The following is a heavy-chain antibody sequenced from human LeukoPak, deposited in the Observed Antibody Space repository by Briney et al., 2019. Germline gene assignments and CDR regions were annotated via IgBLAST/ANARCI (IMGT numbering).Heavy chain of an antibody. CDR3: AKDPGPKGY. J-gene: IGHJ4*02. CDR2: IRYEGSNK. CDR1: GFTFSSYG. Sequence: GGSLRLSCAASGFTFSSYGMHWVRQAPGKGLEWVAFIRYEGSNKYYADSVKGRFTISRDNSKNTLYLQMNSLRAEDTAVYYCAKDPGPKGYWGQGTLVTVSS. V-gene: IGHV3-30*02.